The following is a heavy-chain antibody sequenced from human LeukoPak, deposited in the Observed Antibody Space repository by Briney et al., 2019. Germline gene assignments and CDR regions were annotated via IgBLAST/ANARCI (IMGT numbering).Heavy chain of an antibody. V-gene: IGHV3-48*02. Sequence: GSLRLSCAASGFTFTIYGVNWLRQAPGKGLEWVSYLSGRSDSIYYAESVKGRFTISRDNARNSLYLQMNSLRDEDTAVYYCARDFRYRDSSGYYSFDYWGQGTLVTVSS. CDR1: GFTFTIYG. CDR3: ARDFRYRDSSGYYSFDY. CDR2: LSGRSDSI. J-gene: IGHJ4*02. D-gene: IGHD3-22*01.